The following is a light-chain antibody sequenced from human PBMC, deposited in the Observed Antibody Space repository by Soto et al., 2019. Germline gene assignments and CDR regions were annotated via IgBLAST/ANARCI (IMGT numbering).Light chain of an antibody. J-gene: IGKJ1*01. CDR2: DVS. Sequence: DIQMTQSPSTLSASVGDRVTIPCRASQSITSWLAWYQQKSGQAPRLLIYDVSSLQSGVPSRFSGSGSATEFTLTISSLQPDDFATYYCQHYNSYSEAFGQGTKVDIK. V-gene: IGKV1-5*01. CDR1: QSITSW. CDR3: QHYNSYSEA.